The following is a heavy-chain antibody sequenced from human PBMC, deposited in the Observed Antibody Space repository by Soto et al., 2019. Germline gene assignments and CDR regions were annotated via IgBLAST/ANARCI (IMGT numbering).Heavy chain of an antibody. CDR1: GGSISSSSYY. Sequence: SEPLSLTCTVAGGSISSSSYYWGWIRQPPGKGLEWIGSIYYSGSTYYNPSLKSRVTISVDTSKNQFSLKLSSVTAADTAVYYCARHQPSFSSGCYGAYPYYGIDVWGQGTAVTVSS. J-gene: IGHJ6*02. D-gene: IGHD6-19*01. CDR2: IYYSGST. V-gene: IGHV4-39*01. CDR3: ARHQPSFSSGCYGAYPYYGIDV.